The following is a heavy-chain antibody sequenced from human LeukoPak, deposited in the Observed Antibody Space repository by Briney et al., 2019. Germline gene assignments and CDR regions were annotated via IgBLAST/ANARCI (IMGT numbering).Heavy chain of an antibody. Sequence: SETLSLTCTVSGGSISSGGYYWSWIRQPPGKGLEWIGEINHSGSTNYNPSLKSRVTMSVDTSKNQFSLKLSSVTAADTAVYYCAMYYYDSSRVGYFDYWGQGTLVTVSS. CDR1: GGSISSGGYY. D-gene: IGHD3-22*01. J-gene: IGHJ4*02. CDR2: INHSGST. V-gene: IGHV4-39*07. CDR3: AMYYYDSSRVGYFDY.